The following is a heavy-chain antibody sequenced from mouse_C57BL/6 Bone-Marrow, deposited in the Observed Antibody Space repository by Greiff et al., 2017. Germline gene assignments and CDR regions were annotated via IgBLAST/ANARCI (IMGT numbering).Heavy chain of an antibody. CDR2: INPSSGYT. V-gene: IGHV1-4*01. Sequence: VKLQQSGAELARPGASVKMSCKASGYTFTSYTMHWVKQRPGHGLEWIGYINPSSGYTKYNQKFKDKATLTADKSSSTAYMQLSSLTSEDSAVYYCATNWGFDYWGQGTTLTVSS. CDR3: ATNWGFDY. D-gene: IGHD4-1*01. CDR1: GYTFTSYT. J-gene: IGHJ2*01.